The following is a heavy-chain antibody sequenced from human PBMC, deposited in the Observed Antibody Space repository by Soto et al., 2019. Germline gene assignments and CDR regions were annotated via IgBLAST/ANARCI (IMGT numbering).Heavy chain of an antibody. J-gene: IGHJ4*02. CDR2: INSDGSST. CDR1: GFTFSSYW. D-gene: IGHD6-19*01. CDR3: ARVLGIAVAGNPLDY. V-gene: IGHV3-74*01. Sequence: GGSLRLSCAASGFTFSSYWMHWVRQAPGKGLVWVSRINSDGSSTSYADSVKGRFTISRDNAKNTLYLQMNSLRAEDTAVYYCARVLGIAVAGNPLDYWGQGTLVTVSS.